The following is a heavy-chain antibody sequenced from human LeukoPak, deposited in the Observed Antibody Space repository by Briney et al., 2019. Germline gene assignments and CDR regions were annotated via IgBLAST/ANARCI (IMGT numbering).Heavy chain of an antibody. CDR3: ANDYYDSSGSPYYFDY. Sequence: GGSLRLSCAASGFTFSSYAMSWVRQAPGKGLERVSAISGSGGSTYYADSVKGRFTNSRDNSKNTPYLQMHSLRAEDTAVYYCANDYYDSSGSPYYFDYWGQGTLVTVSS. V-gene: IGHV3-23*01. CDR2: ISGSGGST. D-gene: IGHD3-22*01. CDR1: GFTFSSYA. J-gene: IGHJ4*02.